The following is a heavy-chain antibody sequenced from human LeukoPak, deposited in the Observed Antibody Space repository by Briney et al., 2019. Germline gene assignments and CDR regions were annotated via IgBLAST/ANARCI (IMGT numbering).Heavy chain of an antibody. D-gene: IGHD6-19*01. CDR3: ARSSGWYG. Sequence: PGGSLRLSCAASGFTFSSYEMNWVRQAPGKGLEWISYISSSGSTTYYADSVKGRFTISRDNAKNSLYLQMNSLRAEYTAVYYCARSSGWYGWGQGTLVTVSS. V-gene: IGHV3-48*03. CDR1: GFTFSSYE. CDR2: ISSSGSTT. J-gene: IGHJ4*02.